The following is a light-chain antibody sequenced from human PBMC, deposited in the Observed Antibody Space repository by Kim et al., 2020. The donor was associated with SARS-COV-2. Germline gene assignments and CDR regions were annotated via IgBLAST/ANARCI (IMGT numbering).Light chain of an antibody. V-gene: IGLV1-51*01. CDR3: GTWDSSLSASVV. Sequence: KVTNSCSGSSSNIGYNSVSWFQQFPGTAPKLLIYDNDKRPSGIPDRFSGSKSGTSATLGITGLQTGDEADYYCGTWDSSLSASVVFGGGTKLTVL. CDR2: DND. CDR1: SSNIGYNS. J-gene: IGLJ2*01.